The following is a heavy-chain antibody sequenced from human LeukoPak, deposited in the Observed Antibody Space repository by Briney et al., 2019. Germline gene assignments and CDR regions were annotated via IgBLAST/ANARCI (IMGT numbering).Heavy chain of an antibody. CDR3: ARGGIASSGKTSLWD. Sequence: GGSLRLSCAASGFTFSTYWMTWVRQAPGKGLEWVANINQDGNEKFYVDSVKGRFTISRDNAKNSLYLQMNSLRAEDTAVYYCARGGIASSGKTSLWDWGQGTLVTVSS. J-gene: IGHJ4*02. V-gene: IGHV3-7*01. CDR1: GFTFSTYW. D-gene: IGHD6-13*01. CDR2: INQDGNEK.